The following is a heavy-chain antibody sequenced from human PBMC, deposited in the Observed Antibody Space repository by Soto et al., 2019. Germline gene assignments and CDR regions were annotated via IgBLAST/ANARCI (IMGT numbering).Heavy chain of an antibody. CDR1: GGTFSSYA. V-gene: IGHV1-69*01. CDR3: AGGQTGRTGTTPFGWFDP. Sequence: QVQLVQSGAEVKKPGSSVKVSCKASGGTFSSYAISWVRQAPGQGLEWMGGIIPIFGTANYAQKFQGRVTFTADESTSTAYMELSSLRPEDTAVYYCAGGQTGRTGTTPFGWFDPWGQGTLVTFS. CDR2: IIPIFGTA. D-gene: IGHD1-7*01. J-gene: IGHJ5*02.